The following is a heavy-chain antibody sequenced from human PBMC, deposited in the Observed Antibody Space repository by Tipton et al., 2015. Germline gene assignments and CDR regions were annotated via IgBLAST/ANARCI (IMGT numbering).Heavy chain of an antibody. J-gene: IGHJ3*02. D-gene: IGHD5-12*01. CDR2: VWYDGSNP. Sequence: LSLTCAASGFTFRTYAMHWVRQAPGKGLEWVAFVWYDGSNPHYADSVKGRFTISRDNSKNTVYLQMSSLRAEDTAVYYCAGDPPHSGYALDIWGQGTKVTVSS. V-gene: IGHV3-30*02. CDR3: AGDPPHSGYALDI. CDR1: GFTFRTYA.